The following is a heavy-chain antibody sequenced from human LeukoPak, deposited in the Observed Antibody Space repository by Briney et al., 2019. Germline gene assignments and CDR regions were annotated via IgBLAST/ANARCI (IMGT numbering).Heavy chain of an antibody. D-gene: IGHD3-10*01. CDR2: IDPSGGST. V-gene: IGHV1-46*01. J-gene: IGHJ4*02. CDR1: GYTFTGYY. CDR3: ASLGSGSSPIIDFDY. Sequence: ASVKVSCKASGYTFTGYYMHWVRQAPGQGLEWVGIIDPSGGSTNYAQKFQGRITMTRDTSTSTVYMDLSSLTSEDTAIYYCASLGSGSSPIIDFDYWGQGTLVTVSS.